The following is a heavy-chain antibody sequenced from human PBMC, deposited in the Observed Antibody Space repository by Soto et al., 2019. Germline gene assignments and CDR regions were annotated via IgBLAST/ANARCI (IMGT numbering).Heavy chain of an antibody. V-gene: IGHV3-11*06. Sequence: GGSLRLSCAASGFTFSDYYMTWIRQAPGKGLEFVSYIVSSSAYTNYAGSVKGRFTISRDNAKNSLYLEMSGLRVDDTAIYYCARLRASSWYMGGYLDYWGQGVLVTVSS. CDR1: GFTFSDYY. CDR3: ARLRASSWYMGGYLDY. J-gene: IGHJ4*02. D-gene: IGHD6-13*01. CDR2: IVSSSAYT.